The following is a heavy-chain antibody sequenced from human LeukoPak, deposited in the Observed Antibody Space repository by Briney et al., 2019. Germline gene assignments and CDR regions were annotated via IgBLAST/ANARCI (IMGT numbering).Heavy chain of an antibody. D-gene: IGHD4/OR15-4a*01. V-gene: IGHV3-11*01. Sequence: PGGSLRLSCAASGFRFDDYYLSWIRQAPGKGLEWISFISASGGMMDHADSVKGRFTISRDNAKYSVYLEMNNLRAEDTAVYHCARHMVLSPCDYWGPGTLVTVSS. J-gene: IGHJ4*02. CDR2: ISASGGMM. CDR3: ARHMVLSPCDY. CDR1: GFRFDDYY.